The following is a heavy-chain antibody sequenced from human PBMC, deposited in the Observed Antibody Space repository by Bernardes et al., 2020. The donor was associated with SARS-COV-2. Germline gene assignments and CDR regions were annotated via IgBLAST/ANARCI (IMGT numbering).Heavy chain of an antibody. V-gene: IGHV5-51*01. CDR2: IYPGDSDT. D-gene: IGHD4-17*01. J-gene: IGHJ6*02. CDR1: DYTFTNYW. Sequence: GESLKISCKGSDYTFTNYWIGWVRQMPGKGLEWMGIIYPGDSDTKYSPSFQGRVTISADKSVNTAYLQWSSLTASDTAIYYWARPRYGDFGVDVWGQGTMDTVSS. CDR3: ARPRYGDFGVDV.